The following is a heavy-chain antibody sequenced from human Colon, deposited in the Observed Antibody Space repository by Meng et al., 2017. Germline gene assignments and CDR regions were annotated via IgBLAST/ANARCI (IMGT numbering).Heavy chain of an antibody. CDR3: AKDRAFDM. CDR2: ISGSGVIT. V-gene: IGHV3-23*01. J-gene: IGHJ3*02. Sequence: GGSLRLSCAASGFTFSNYAMSWVRQAPGKGLEWVSAISGSGVITYYADSVRGRFNIPGDNSKYTLYLQMNSMRAEDTALYHCAKDRAFDMWGQGTMVTVSS. CDR1: GFTFSNYA.